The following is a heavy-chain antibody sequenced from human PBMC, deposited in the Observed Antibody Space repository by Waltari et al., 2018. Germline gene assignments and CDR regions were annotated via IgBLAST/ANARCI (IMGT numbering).Heavy chain of an antibody. Sequence: EVQLLESGGGLVQPGGSLRLSCAASGFTFSSYAMSWVRQAPGQWLEWVSAISGSGGSKYYADSGKGRFIISRDNAKNTMYLQMNSLRAEETAVYYCAKSGVDYYDSSGYSDFDYWGQGTLVTVSS. CDR1: GFTFSSYA. CDR2: ISGSGGSK. D-gene: IGHD3-22*01. J-gene: IGHJ4*02. CDR3: AKSGVDYYDSSGYSDFDY. V-gene: IGHV3-23*01.